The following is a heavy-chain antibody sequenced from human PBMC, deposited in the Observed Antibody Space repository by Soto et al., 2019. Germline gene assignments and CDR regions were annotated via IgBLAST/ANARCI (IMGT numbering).Heavy chain of an antibody. CDR2: ISAYNGNT. Sequence: QVQLVQSGAEVKKPGASVKVSCKASGYTFTSYGISWVRQAPGQGLEWMGWISAYNGNTNYAQKLQGRVTMTTDAPTSTPYMELRSLGSDDTAVYYCARDEAAAGIDYYDYGMDVWGQGTTVTLSS. V-gene: IGHV1-18*01. CDR1: GYTFTSYG. J-gene: IGHJ6*02. CDR3: ARDEAAAGIDYYDYGMDV. D-gene: IGHD6-13*01.